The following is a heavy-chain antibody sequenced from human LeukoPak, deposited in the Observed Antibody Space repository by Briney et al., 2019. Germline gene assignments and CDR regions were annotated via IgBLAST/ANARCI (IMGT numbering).Heavy chain of an antibody. CDR3: TTGDSSGYYTDDAFDI. V-gene: IGHV3-15*01. CDR1: GFTFSNAW. Sequence: PGGSLRLSCAASGFTFSNAWMSWVRQAPGKGLEWVGRIKSKTDGGTTDYAAPVKGRFTISRDDSKNTLYLQMNSLKTEDTAVYYCTTGDSSGYYTDDAFDIWGQGTMVTVSS. J-gene: IGHJ3*02. D-gene: IGHD3-22*01. CDR2: IKSKTDGGTT.